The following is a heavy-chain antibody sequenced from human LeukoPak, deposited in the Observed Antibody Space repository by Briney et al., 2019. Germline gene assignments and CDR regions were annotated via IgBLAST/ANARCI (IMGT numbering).Heavy chain of an antibody. D-gene: IGHD3-22*01. CDR3: ARDPTYFYETSGYVFDF. CDR1: GYTFTSNY. V-gene: IGHV1-46*01. CDR2: VSPSGGTT. Sequence: GASVKVSCKASGYTFTSNYMHWVRQAPGQGLEWMGIVSPSGGTTTYAPKFQGRVTMTRDTSTSTVYMELSSLRSEDTAVYYCARDPTYFYETSGYVFDFWGQGTLVTVSS. J-gene: IGHJ4*02.